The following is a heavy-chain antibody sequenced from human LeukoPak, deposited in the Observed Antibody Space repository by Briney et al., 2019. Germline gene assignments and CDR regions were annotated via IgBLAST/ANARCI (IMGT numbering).Heavy chain of an antibody. J-gene: IGHJ4*02. Sequence: KPSETLSLTCAVYGGSFSGYYWSWIRQPPGKGLELIGEINHSGSTNYNPSLTSRVTISVDTSKNQFSLKLSSVTAADTAVYYCARGSSSGWYSDYWGQGTLVTVSS. CDR1: GGSFSGYY. CDR3: ARGSSSGWYSDY. CDR2: INHSGST. V-gene: IGHV4-34*01. D-gene: IGHD6-19*01.